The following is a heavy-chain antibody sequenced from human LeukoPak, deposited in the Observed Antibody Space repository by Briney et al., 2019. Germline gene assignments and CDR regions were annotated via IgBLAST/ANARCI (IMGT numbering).Heavy chain of an antibody. V-gene: IGHV3-53*01. D-gene: IGHD3-22*01. CDR1: GFTVSSNY. CDR2: IYSGGST. CDR3: ARGRDYYDSSGYPYYFDY. J-gene: IGHJ4*02. Sequence: PGGSLRLSCAASGFTVSSNYMSWVRQAPGKGLEWVSVIYSGGSTYYADSVKGRFTISRDNSKNTLYLQMNSLRAGDTAVYYCARGRDYYDSSGYPYYFDYWGQGTLVTVSS.